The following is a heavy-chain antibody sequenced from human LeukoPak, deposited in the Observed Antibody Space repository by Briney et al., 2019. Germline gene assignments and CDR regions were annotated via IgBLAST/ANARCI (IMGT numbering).Heavy chain of an antibody. J-gene: IGHJ4*02. CDR1: GFTFSSYA. D-gene: IGHD3-10*01. V-gene: IGHV3-23*01. CDR2: ISGSGGST. CDR3: AKDGPYHYGSGSYYNDYFDY. Sequence: GGSLRLSCAASGFTFSSYAMSWVRQAPGKGLEWVSAISGSGGSTYYAGSVKGRFTISRDNSKNTLYLQMNSLRAEDTAVYYCAKDGPYHYGSGSYYNDYFDYWGQGTLVTVSS.